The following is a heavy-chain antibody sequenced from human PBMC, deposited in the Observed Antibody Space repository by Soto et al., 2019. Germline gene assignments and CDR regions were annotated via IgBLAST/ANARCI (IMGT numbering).Heavy chain of an antibody. V-gene: IGHV4-34*01. CDR2: INHSGST. Sequence: SETLSLTCAVYGGSFSGYYWSWIRQPPGKGLEWIGEINHSGSTNYNPSLKSRVTISVDTSKNQFSLKLSPVTAADTSVYYCARGPSDIEVAGTFDYWGQGTLVTVSA. D-gene: IGHD6-19*01. CDR1: GGSFSGYY. CDR3: ARGPSDIEVAGTFDY. J-gene: IGHJ4*02.